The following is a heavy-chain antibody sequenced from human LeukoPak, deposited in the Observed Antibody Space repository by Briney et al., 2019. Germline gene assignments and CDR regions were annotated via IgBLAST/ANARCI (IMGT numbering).Heavy chain of an antibody. Sequence: SQTLSLTCTVSGGSISSGSYYWSWIRQPAGKGLEWIGRIYTSGSTNYNPSLKSRVTISVDTSKNQFSLKLSSVTAADTAVYYCARVGVDSSGYYLLDYWGQGTLVTVSS. J-gene: IGHJ4*02. V-gene: IGHV4-61*02. CDR1: GGSISSGSYY. D-gene: IGHD3-22*01. CDR2: IYTSGST. CDR3: ARVGVDSSGYYLLDY.